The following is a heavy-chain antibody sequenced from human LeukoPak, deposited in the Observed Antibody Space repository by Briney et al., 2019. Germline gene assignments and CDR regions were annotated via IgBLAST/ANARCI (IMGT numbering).Heavy chain of an antibody. CDR1: GGTFGSYA. CDR2: ISYDGSNK. Sequence: SCKASGGTFGSYAMHWVRQAPGKGLEWVAVISYDGSNKYYADSVKGRFTISRDNSKNTLYLQMNSLRAEDTAVYYCARETAYYDSSGYPNYWGQGTLVTVSS. CDR3: ARETAYYDSSGYPNY. J-gene: IGHJ4*02. V-gene: IGHV3-30*04. D-gene: IGHD3-22*01.